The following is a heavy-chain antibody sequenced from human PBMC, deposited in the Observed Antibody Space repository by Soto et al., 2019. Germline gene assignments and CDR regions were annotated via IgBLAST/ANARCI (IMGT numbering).Heavy chain of an antibody. CDR3: ARKVRDYNFDY. Sequence: GGSLRLSCAASGFTFSDHYMDWVRQAPGKGLEWVGRTRNKANSYTTEYAASVKGRFTISRDDSKNSLYLQMNSLKTDDTAIYFCARKVRDYNFDYWGQGTLVTVSS. J-gene: IGHJ4*02. CDR2: TRNKANSYTT. CDR1: GFTFSDHY. V-gene: IGHV3-72*01. D-gene: IGHD4-17*01.